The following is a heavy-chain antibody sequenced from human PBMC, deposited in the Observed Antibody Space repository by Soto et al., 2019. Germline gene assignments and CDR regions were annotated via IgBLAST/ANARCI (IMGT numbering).Heavy chain of an antibody. D-gene: IGHD6-19*01. CDR3: ARDRGYSSGWYRFDI. CDR1: GFTFSSYW. Sequence: EVQLVESGGGLVQPGGSLRLSCAASGFTFSSYWMSWVRQAPGKGLEWVANIKQDGSEKYYVDSVKGRFTISRDNAKNSLYLQMNSLRAEDTAVYYCARDRGYSSGWYRFDIWGQGTMVTVSS. CDR2: IKQDGSEK. J-gene: IGHJ3*02. V-gene: IGHV3-7*01.